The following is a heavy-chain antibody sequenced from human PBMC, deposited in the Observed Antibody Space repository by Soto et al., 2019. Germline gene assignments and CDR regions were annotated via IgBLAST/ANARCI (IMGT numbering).Heavy chain of an antibody. CDR3: ARDSSSSWYEADYYGMDV. V-gene: IGHV1-18*01. CDR2: ISAYNGNT. D-gene: IGHD6-13*01. CDR1: WYTFTSYG. Sequence: ASVKVACKTSWYTFTSYGISWVRQAPGQGLEWMGWISAYNGNTNYAQKLQGRVTMTTDTSTSTAYMELRSLRSDDTAVYYCARDSSSSWYEADYYGMDVWGQGTTVTVSS. J-gene: IGHJ6*02.